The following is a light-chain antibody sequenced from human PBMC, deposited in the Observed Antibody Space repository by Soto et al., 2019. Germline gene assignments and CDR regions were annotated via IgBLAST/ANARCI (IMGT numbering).Light chain of an antibody. CDR3: QQYGDSPRT. CDR2: DAS. V-gene: IGKV3-11*01. J-gene: IGKJ5*01. Sequence: EIVLTQSPATLSLSPGERATLSCRASQSVSSSLAWYQQKPGQAPRLLIYDASNRATGTPARFSGSGSGTDFTLTIARLEPEDFAVYYCQQYGDSPRTFGQGTRLEIK. CDR1: QSVSSS.